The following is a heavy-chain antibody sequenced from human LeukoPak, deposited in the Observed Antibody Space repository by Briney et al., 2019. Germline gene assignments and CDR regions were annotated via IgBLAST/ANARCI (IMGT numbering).Heavy chain of an antibody. CDR3: ARVGLVRGYYDILTGYYPPQYYFDY. D-gene: IGHD3-9*01. CDR2: IYYSGST. V-gene: IGHV4-59*11. J-gene: IGHJ4*02. CDR1: GGSISSHY. Sequence: SETLSLTCTVSGGSISSHYWSWIRQPPGKGLEWIGYIYYSGSTNYNPSHKSRVTISVDTSKNQFSLKLSSVTAADTAVYYCARVGLVRGYYDILTGYYPPQYYFDYWGQGTLVTVSS.